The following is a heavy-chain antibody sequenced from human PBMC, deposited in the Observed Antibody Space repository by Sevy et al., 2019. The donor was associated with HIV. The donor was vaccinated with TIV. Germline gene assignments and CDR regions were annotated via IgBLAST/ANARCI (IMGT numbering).Heavy chain of an antibody. CDR1: GFTFSSYW. Sequence: GGSLRLSCPASGFTFSSYWMSWVRQAPGKGLEWVATMKEVGSERNYVDSVKGRFTISRDNAKNSLYLQMNSLRAEDTAVYYCAREGVGGYSYSLDCWGQGTLVTVSS. V-gene: IGHV3-7*01. J-gene: IGHJ4*02. CDR3: AREGVGGYSYSLDC. D-gene: IGHD5-18*01. CDR2: MKEVGSER.